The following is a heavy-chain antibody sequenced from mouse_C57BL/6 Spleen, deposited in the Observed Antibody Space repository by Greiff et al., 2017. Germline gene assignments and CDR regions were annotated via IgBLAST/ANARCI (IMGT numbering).Heavy chain of an antibody. J-gene: IGHJ4*01. CDR1: GYTFTSYW. CDR2: IHPNSGST. CDR3: ARRGGYAMDY. V-gene: IGHV1-64*01. Sequence: QVQLQQPGAELVKPGASVKLSCQASGYTFTSYWMHWVKQRPGQGLEWLGMIHPNSGSTNYNEKFKSKATLTVDKSSSTAYMQLSSLTSEDSAVYYCARRGGYAMDYWGQGTSVTVSS.